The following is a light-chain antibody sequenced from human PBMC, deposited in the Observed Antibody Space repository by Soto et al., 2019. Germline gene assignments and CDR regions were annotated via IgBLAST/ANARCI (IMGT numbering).Light chain of an antibody. Sequence: QSALTQPASVSGSPGQSIAISCTGTSSDVGAFNYVSWYQQHPGKAPKVIIYEVRKRPSGVPDRFSGSKSGNTASLTVSGLQAEDEADYYCSSYAGSNAYVFGTGTKVTVL. J-gene: IGLJ1*01. CDR2: EVR. V-gene: IGLV2-8*01. CDR3: SSYAGSNAYV. CDR1: SSDVGAFNY.